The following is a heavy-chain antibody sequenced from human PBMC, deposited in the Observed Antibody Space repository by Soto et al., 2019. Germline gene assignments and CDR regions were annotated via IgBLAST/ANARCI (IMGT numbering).Heavy chain of an antibody. CDR3: ARANLKTAGSGSDYYIHS. CDR1: GDSISGISYC. CDR2: IFQSGGT. D-gene: IGHD3-10*01. V-gene: IGHV4-30-2*01. J-gene: IGHJ4*02. Sequence: SQTLSLTCEVAGDSISGISYCRSRIRQPPGKGLEWIGYIFQSGGTYYNPSLKSRVTMSVDRSKNQFSLRLSSATAADTAVYYCARANLKTAGSGSDYYIHSWGQGILVTVSS.